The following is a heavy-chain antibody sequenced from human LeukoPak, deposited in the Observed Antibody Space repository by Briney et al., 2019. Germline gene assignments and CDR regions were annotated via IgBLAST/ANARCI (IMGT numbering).Heavy chain of an antibody. Sequence: ASVKVSCKASGYTFTSYGISWVRQAPGQGLEWRGWISAYNGNTNYAQELQGRVTMTTDTSTSTAYMELRSPRSDDTAVYYCARDRRYSSSWYVRLYYYYYGMDVWGQGTTVTVSS. CDR1: GYTFTSYG. CDR3: ARDRRYSSSWYVRLYYYYYGMDV. D-gene: IGHD6-13*01. CDR2: ISAYNGNT. V-gene: IGHV1-18*01. J-gene: IGHJ6*02.